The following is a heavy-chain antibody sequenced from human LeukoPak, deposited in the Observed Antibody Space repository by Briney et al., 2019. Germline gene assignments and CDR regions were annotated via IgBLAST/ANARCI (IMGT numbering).Heavy chain of an antibody. V-gene: IGHV3-49*04. Sequence: GRSLRLSCTASGFTFGDYVMSWVRQAPGKGLEWVGFIRSKAYGCTTEYAGSVKGRFIISRDDSKTIAYLQMNSLKSKDTAVYYCTTGSATGTGSGYWGQGTLVTVSS. J-gene: IGHJ4*02. CDR1: GFTFGDYV. D-gene: IGHD6-13*01. CDR3: TTGSATGTGSGY. CDR2: IRSKAYGCTT.